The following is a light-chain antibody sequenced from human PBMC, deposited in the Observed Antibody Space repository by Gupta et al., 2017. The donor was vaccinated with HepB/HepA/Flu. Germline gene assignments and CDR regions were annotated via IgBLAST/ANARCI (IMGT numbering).Light chain of an antibody. Sequence: QSVLTHPHSVSGSLGHSVSISCSGRDSDLGYNHVSWYQPNPGEVPQLFPSHFNKRPAGVPDRFSGSRAGNTASLTISGRQAADESGYHGSGYAGSLTWIFGGGTRRTVL. CDR3: SGYAGSLTWI. CDR1: DSDLGYNH. J-gene: IGLJ2*01. CDR2: HFN. V-gene: IGLV2-11*01.